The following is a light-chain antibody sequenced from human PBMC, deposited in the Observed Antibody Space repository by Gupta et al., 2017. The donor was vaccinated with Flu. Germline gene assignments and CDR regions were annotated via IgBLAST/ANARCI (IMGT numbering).Light chain of an antibody. Sequence: SSELTQAPAVSVALGQTVRITCQGDSLRRYYASWYQQKPGQAPIVVMYGKNNRPSGIPDRCSGSSTGNTASLTITGTQAEDEAADYCNYRDSGGNHRVFGGGTKLTVL. CDR3: NYRDSGGNHRV. J-gene: IGLJ3*02. CDR2: GKN. V-gene: IGLV3-19*01. CDR1: SLRRYY.